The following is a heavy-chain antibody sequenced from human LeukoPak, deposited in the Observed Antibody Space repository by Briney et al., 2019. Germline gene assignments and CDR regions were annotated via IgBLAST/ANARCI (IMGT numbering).Heavy chain of an antibody. V-gene: IGHV3-21*01. CDR1: GFTFSSYS. J-gene: IGHJ4*02. D-gene: IGHD5-12*01. CDR3: ARGSPIYSGYDSFDY. Sequence: GGSLRLSCAASGFTFSSYSMNWVRQAPGKGLEWASSISSSSSYIYYADSVKGRFTISRDNAKNSLYLQMNSLRAEDTAVYYCARGSPIYSGYDSFDYWGQGTLVTVSS. CDR2: ISSSSSYI.